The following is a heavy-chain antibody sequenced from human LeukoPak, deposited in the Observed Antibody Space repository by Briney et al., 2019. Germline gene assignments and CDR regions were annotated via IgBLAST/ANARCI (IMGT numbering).Heavy chain of an antibody. J-gene: IGHJ6*02. CDR2: IYPSDSDT. CDR3: ASEVVTANYYYYYGMDV. CDR1: GYSFTSYW. Sequence: GESLKISCKGSGYSFTSYWIGWVRQMPGKGLDWMGIIYPSDSDTRYSPSFQGHVTISADKSISTAYLQWSSLKASDTAMYYCASEVVTANYYYYYGMDVWGQGTTVTVSS. V-gene: IGHV5-51*01. D-gene: IGHD2-21*02.